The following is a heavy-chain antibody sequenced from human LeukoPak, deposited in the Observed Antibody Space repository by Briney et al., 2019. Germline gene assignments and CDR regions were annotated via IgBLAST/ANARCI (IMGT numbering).Heavy chain of an antibody. CDR2: IHDSGRT. Sequence: SETLSLTCAVYGGSFRNYWWTWIRQPPGKGLEWIGEIHDSGRTNYNPSLKSPVTISVDTSKNQFSLKLSSVIAADTAVYFCVRGGYWTFDSWGQGILVTVSS. J-gene: IGHJ5*01. V-gene: IGHV4-34*01. CDR3: VRGGYWTFDS. D-gene: IGHD3-22*01. CDR1: GGSFRNYW.